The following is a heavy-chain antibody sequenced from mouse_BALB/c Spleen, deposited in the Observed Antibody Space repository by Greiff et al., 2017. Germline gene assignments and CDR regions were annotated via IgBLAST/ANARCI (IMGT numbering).Heavy chain of an antibody. D-gene: IGHD2-1*01. Sequence: QVQLQQSGAELAKPGASVKMSCKASGYTFTSYWMHWVKQRPGQGLEWIGYINPSTGYTEYNQKFKDKATLTADKSSSTAYMQLSSLTSEDSAVYYCARRGGNYVGYAMDYWGQGTSVTVSS. CDR3: ARRGGNYVGYAMDY. CDR2: INPSTGYT. V-gene: IGHV1-7*01. J-gene: IGHJ4*01. CDR1: GYTFTSYW.